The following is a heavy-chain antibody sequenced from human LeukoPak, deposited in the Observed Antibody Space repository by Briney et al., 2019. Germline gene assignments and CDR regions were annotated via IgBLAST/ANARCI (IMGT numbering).Heavy chain of an antibody. Sequence: SETLSLTCAVYGGSFSGYYWSWIRQPPGKGLEWIGYIYYSGSTNYNPSLKSRVTISVDTSKNQFSLKLSSVTAADTAVYYCARLRTVKSYYYGMDVWGQGTTVTVSS. D-gene: IGHD4-4*01. V-gene: IGHV4-59*08. J-gene: IGHJ6*02. CDR2: IYYSGST. CDR3: ARLRTVKSYYYGMDV. CDR1: GGSFSGYY.